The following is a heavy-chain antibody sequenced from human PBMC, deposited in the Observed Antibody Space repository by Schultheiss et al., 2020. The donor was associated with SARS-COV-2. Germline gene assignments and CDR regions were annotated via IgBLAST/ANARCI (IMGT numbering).Heavy chain of an antibody. D-gene: IGHD6-13*01. CDR2: ISAYNGNT. V-gene: IGHV1-18*01. CDR1: GGTFSSYA. CDR3: ARASRAAAGFDP. J-gene: IGHJ5*02. Sequence: ASVKVSCKASGGTFSSYAISWVRQAPGQGLEWMGWISAYNGNTNYAQKLQGRVTMTTDTSTSTAYMELRSLRSDDTAVYYCARASRAAAGFDPWGQGTLVTVSS.